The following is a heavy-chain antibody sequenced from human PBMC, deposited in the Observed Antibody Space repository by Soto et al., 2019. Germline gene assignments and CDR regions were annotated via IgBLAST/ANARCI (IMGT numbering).Heavy chain of an antibody. V-gene: IGHV3-33*01. Sequence: QVQLVESGGGVVQPGRSLRLSCAASGFTFSSYGMHWVRQAPGKGLEWVAVIWYDGSNKYYADSVKGRFTISRDNSKNTLYLQMNSLRAEDTAVYYCARETIGYCSGGSCHLGYWGQGTLVTVSS. D-gene: IGHD2-15*01. CDR2: IWYDGSNK. CDR3: ARETIGYCSGGSCHLGY. J-gene: IGHJ4*02. CDR1: GFTFSSYG.